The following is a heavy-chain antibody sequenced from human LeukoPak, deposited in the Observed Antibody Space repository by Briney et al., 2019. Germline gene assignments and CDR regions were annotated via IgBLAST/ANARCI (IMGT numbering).Heavy chain of an antibody. CDR2: ISSSSSTI. V-gene: IGHV3-48*02. D-gene: IGHD2-15*01. CDR3: ARYCSGGCYSGLDY. J-gene: IGHJ4*02. Sequence: GGSLRLSCAASGFTFSSYSMNWVRQAPGKGLEWVSYISSSSSTIYYADSVKGRFTISRDNAKNSLYLQMNSLRDEDTAVYYCARYCSGGCYSGLDYWGQGTLVTVPS. CDR1: GFTFSSYS.